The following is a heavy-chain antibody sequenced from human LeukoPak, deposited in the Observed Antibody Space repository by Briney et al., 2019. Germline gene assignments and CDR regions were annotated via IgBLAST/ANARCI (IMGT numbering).Heavy chain of an antibody. D-gene: IGHD3-22*01. CDR3: ARDERYCDSSGYFLGY. J-gene: IGHJ4*02. Sequence: PSETLSLTCTVSGGSISSGDYYWSWIRQPPGKGLEWIGYIYYSGSTYYNPSLKSRVTISVDTSKNQFSLKLSSVTAADTAVYYCARDERYCDSSGYFLGYWGQGTLVTVSS. CDR2: IYYSGST. CDR1: GGSISSGDYY. V-gene: IGHV4-30-4*08.